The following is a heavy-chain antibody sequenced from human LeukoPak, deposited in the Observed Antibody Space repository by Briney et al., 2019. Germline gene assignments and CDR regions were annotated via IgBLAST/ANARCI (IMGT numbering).Heavy chain of an antibody. Sequence: GGSLRLSCAASGFTVSSNYMSWVRQAPGKGLEWVSVIYSGGGTYYADSVKGRFTISRDNSKNTQYLQMNSLRAEDTAVYYCARGAALRPFDYWGQGTLVTVSS. V-gene: IGHV3-53*01. J-gene: IGHJ4*02. CDR1: GFTVSSNY. CDR3: ARGAALRPFDY. D-gene: IGHD6-13*01. CDR2: IYSGGGT.